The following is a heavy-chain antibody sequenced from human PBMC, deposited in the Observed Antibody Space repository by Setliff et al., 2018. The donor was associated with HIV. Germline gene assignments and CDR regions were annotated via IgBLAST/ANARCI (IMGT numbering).Heavy chain of an antibody. Sequence: ASVKVSCKASGYTFTSYGISWVRQAPGQGLEWMGWLNPRSGGSDYAQRFQGRVTMTRDTSISTAYMELNSLRSDDTAVYFCARGSSWYAPFDYWGQGTLVTVSS. J-gene: IGHJ4*02. CDR3: ARGSSWYAPFDY. V-gene: IGHV1-2*02. CDR2: LNPRSGGS. CDR1: GYTFTSYG. D-gene: IGHD6-13*01.